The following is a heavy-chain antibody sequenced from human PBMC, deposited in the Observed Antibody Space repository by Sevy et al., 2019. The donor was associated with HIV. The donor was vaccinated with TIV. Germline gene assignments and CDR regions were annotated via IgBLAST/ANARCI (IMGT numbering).Heavy chain of an antibody. CDR1: GFTFSSYG. D-gene: IGHD3-22*01. CDR2: IWYDGSNK. J-gene: IGHJ3*02. V-gene: IGHV3-33*08. Sequence: GGSLRLSCAASGFTFSSYGMHWVRQAPGKGLEWVAVIWYDGSNKYYADSVKGRFTISRDNSKNTLYLQMNSLRAEDTAVYYCASPPVPNDSSVHDGLGDYAFDIWGQGTMVTVSS. CDR3: ASPPVPNDSSVHDGLGDYAFDI.